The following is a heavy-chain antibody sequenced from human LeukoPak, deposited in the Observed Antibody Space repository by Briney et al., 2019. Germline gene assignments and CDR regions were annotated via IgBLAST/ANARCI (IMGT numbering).Heavy chain of an antibody. Sequence: SETLSLTCTVSGGSISSSSYYWGWIRQPPGKGLAWVGSVSYNGTTYYNPSLKSRVTISVDTSKNQFSLKLSSVTAADTAVYYCARGVVIAPQTFDYWGQGTLVTVSS. J-gene: IGHJ4*02. CDR3: ARGVVIAPQTFDY. CDR1: GGSISSSSYY. V-gene: IGHV4-39*07. CDR2: VSYNGTT. D-gene: IGHD2-21*01.